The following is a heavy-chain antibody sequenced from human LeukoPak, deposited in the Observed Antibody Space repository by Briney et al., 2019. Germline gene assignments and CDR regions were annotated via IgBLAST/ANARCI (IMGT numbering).Heavy chain of an antibody. J-gene: IGHJ4*02. CDR3: ARFSGGTLTSGLYFDY. CDR1: GGSISSSSYY. V-gene: IGHV4-39*07. D-gene: IGHD2-2*01. Sequence: SETLSLTCTVSGGSISSSSYYWGWIRQPPGKGLEWIGSIYYSGSTYYNLSLKSRVTISVDTSKNQFSLKLSSVTAADTAVYYCARFSGGTLTSGLYFDYWGQGTLVTVSS. CDR2: IYYSGST.